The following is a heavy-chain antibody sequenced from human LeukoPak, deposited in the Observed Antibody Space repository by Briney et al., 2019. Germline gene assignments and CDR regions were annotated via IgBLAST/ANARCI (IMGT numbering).Heavy chain of an antibody. J-gene: IGHJ4*02. CDR3: ARDGTPRIYDFWSGYGSFDY. V-gene: IGHV1-2*02. D-gene: IGHD3-3*01. CDR1: GYTFTGYY. Sequence: GASVKVSCKASGYTFTGYYMHWVRQAPGQGLEWMGWINPNSGGTNYAQKFQGRVTMTRDTSISTAYMELSRLRSDDTAVYYCARDGTPRIYDFWSGYGSFDYWGQGTLVTVSS. CDR2: INPNSGGT.